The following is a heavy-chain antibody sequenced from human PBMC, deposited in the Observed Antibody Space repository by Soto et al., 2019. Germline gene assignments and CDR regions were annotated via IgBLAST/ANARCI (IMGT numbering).Heavy chain of an antibody. CDR2: INPSGGST. V-gene: IGHV1-46*01. D-gene: IGHD2-15*01. Sequence: VASVKVSCKASGYTFTSYYMHWVRQAPGQGLEWMGIINPSGGSTSYAQKFQGRVTMTRDTSTSTVYMELSSLRSEDTAVYYCARDPLGYCSGGSCYSVRYDSSGYPAYWGQGTLVTAPQ. CDR1: GYTFTSYY. J-gene: IGHJ4*02. CDR3: ARDPLGYCSGGSCYSVRYDSSGYPAY.